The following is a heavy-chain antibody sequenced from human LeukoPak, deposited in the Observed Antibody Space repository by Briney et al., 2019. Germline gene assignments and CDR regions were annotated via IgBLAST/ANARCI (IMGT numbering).Heavy chain of an antibody. CDR1: GFSFSSYW. J-gene: IGHJ6*03. CDR3: AREVSGYSYGPLEYYYYYMDV. V-gene: IGHV3-7*01. D-gene: IGHD5-18*01. CDR2: IKQDGSEK. Sequence: GGSLRLSCEGSGFSFSSYWMSWVRQAPGKGLEWVANIKQDGSEKYYVDSVKGRFTISRDNAKNSLYLQMNSLRAEDTAVYYCAREVSGYSYGPLEYYYYYMDVWGKGTTVTISS.